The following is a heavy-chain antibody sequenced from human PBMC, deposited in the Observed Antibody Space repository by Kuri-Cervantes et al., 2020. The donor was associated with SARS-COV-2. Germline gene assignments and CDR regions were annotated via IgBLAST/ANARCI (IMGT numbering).Heavy chain of an antibody. CDR1: GGSITSGSYY. D-gene: IGHD6-19*01. V-gene: IGHV4-61*02. CDR2: IYTSGST. J-gene: IGHJ5*02. Sequence: SETLSLTFTVSGGSITSGSYYWSWIRQPAGKGLEWIVRIYTSGSTNYNPSLKSRVAISVDPSKTQFSLKLSSVTAADTAVYYCARETPKRGSGWSSNWFDPWGQGTLVTVSS. CDR3: ARETPKRGSGWSSNWFDP.